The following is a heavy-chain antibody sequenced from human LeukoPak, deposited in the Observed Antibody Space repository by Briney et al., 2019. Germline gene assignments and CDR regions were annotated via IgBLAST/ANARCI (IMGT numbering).Heavy chain of an antibody. J-gene: IGHJ6*03. D-gene: IGHD3-10*01. CDR1: GYTFTSYY. CDR2: INPSGGST. V-gene: IGHV1-46*01. CDR3: ARDARRRWWFGEYSDSEYYYYMDV. Sequence: AASVKVSCKASGYTFTSYYMHWVRQAPGQGLEWMGIINPSGGSTSYAQKFQGRVTMTRDTSTSTVYMELSSLRSEDTAVYYCARDARRRWWFGEYSDSEYYYYMDVWGKGTTVTISS.